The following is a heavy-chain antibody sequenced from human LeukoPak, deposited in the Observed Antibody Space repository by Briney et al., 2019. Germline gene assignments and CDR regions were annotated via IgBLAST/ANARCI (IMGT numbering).Heavy chain of an antibody. CDR3: VRLWDSSGFFGY. J-gene: IGHJ4*02. V-gene: IGHV3-7*01. CDR2: IQKDGSEK. D-gene: IGHD3-22*01. Sequence: GGSLRLSCVASGFTFSNYWMNWVRQAPGKGLEWVANIQKDGSEKHYVASVEGRFTISRDNAENSLFLQLNSLRVGDTAVYYCVRLWDSSGFFGYWGQGALVTVSS. CDR1: GFTFSNYW.